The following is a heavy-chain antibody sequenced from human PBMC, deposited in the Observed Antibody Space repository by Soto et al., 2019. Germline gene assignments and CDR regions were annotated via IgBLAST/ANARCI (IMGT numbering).Heavy chain of an antibody. CDR2: ISGHNGHT. D-gene: IGHD6-19*01. Sequence: CWVRQAPGQGLEWVGWISGHNGHTNYAQTFQGRVTMTTDTSTTTAYMELRSLRSDDTAVYYCARYQPYSTGYYYFDHWGQGTLAIVTS. J-gene: IGHJ4*02. V-gene: IGHV1-18*01. CDR3: ARYQPYSTGYYYFDH.